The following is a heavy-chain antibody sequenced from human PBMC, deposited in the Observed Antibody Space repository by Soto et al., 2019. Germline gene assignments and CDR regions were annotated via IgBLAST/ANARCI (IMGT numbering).Heavy chain of an antibody. CDR3: AKDASSGITSFDS. D-gene: IGHD3-3*01. CDR1: GFTFSSYA. Sequence: EVQLLESGGGLVQPGGSLRLSCAASGFTFSSYAMSWVRQAPGKGLEWVSVVSGSAGSTYYADSVKGRFTISRDNSKNTLYLQMNSLRAEDTAVYYCAKDASSGITSFDSWGRGIVVTVSS. V-gene: IGHV3-23*01. CDR2: VSGSAGST. J-gene: IGHJ2*01.